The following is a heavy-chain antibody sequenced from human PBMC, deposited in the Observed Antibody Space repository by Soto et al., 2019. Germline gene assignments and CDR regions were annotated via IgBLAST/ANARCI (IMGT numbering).Heavy chain of an antibody. Sequence: ASVKVSCKASGYTFAPYVIHELRQAPGQGGEGMGWINIRNANTRYPQNRQDRVTLTRDIPAHTPDMEVSSQRSEDTALYYCARERHTNSTLAFDYWGQGTQVTVSS. CDR3: ARERHTNSTLAFDY. CDR1: GYTFAPYV. V-gene: IGHV1-3*04. D-gene: IGHD3-3*02. CDR2: INIRNANT. J-gene: IGHJ4*02.